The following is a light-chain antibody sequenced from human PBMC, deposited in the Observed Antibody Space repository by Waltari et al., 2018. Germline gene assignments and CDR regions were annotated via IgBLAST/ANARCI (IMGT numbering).Light chain of an antibody. J-gene: IGLJ2*01. CDR1: SSNIGSNT. CDR2: SNK. V-gene: IGLV1-44*01. CDR3: AAWDDSLNGPV. Sequence: QSVLTQPPSASGTPGQRVTISCSGSSSNIGSNTVNWYQQLPGTAPKLLIYSNKQRPSGVPDRFSGSKSGTLASRASSGRQSEDEADYYCAAWDDSLNGPVFGGGTKLTVL.